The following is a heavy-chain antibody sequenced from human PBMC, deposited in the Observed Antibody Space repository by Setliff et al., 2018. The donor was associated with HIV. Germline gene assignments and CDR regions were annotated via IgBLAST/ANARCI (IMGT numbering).Heavy chain of an antibody. Sequence: GGFLRLSCAVSGFTFITATMNWVRQAPGKGLEWVASISSSGSYINYRDSVKGLFSISRDNARNSLYLETSNLRVEDTALYYCPAVFTAVPGRSLDYWGQGTMVTVSS. D-gene: IGHD6-19*01. J-gene: IGHJ4*02. CDR2: ISSSGSYI. V-gene: IGHV3-21*01. CDR1: GFTFITAT. CDR3: PAVFTAVPGRSLDY.